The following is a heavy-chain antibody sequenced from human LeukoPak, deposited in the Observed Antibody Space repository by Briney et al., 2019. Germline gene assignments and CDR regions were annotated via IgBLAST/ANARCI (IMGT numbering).Heavy chain of an antibody. CDR2: IYPGDSDT. V-gene: IGHV5-51*01. CDR1: GYSFTTYW. D-gene: IGHD3-16*01. J-gene: IGHJ4*02. Sequence: GESLKISCKGSGYSFTTYWIGWVRQMPGKGLEWMGIIYPGDSDTRYSPSFQGQVTISADKSISTAYLQWSSLKASDTAMYFCARQPPRSSFGYFDYWGQGTLVTVSS. CDR3: ARQPPRSSFGYFDY.